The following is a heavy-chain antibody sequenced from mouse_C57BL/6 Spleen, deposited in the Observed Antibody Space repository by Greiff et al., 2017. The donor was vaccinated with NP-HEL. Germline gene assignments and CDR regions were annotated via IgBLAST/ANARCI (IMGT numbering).Heavy chain of an antibody. CDR2: IDPSDSYT. Sequence: QVQLQQPGAELVKPGASVKLSCKASGYTFTSYWMQWVKQRPGQGLEWIGEIDPSDSYTNYNQKFKGKATLTVDTSSSTAYMQLSSLTSEDSAVYYCAKGTIYYGNLFDYWGQGTTLTVSS. V-gene: IGHV1-50*01. J-gene: IGHJ2*01. CDR3: AKGTIYYGNLFDY. D-gene: IGHD2-1*01. CDR1: GYTFTSYW.